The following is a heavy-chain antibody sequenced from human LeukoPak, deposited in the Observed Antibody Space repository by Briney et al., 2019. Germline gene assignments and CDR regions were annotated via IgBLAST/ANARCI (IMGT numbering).Heavy chain of an antibody. CDR1: GGSISSSSYY. CDR2: IYYSGST. CDR3: ARIVGATLALYYFDY. D-gene: IGHD1-26*01. J-gene: IGHJ4*02. V-gene: IGHV4-39*01. Sequence: SETLSLTCSVSGGSISSSSYYWGWIRQPPGKGLEWIGSIYYSGSTYYNPSLKSRVTMSVDTSKNQFSLKLSSVTAADTAVYYCARIVGATLALYYFDYWGQGTLVTVSS.